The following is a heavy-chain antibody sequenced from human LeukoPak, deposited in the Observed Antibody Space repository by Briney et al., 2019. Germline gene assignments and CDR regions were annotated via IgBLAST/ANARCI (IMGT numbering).Heavy chain of an antibody. V-gene: IGHV1-8*01. Sequence: GASVKVSCKASGDTFTSYDISWVRQATGQGLEWMGWMNPNSGNTGYAQKFQGRVTITRDASISTAYTELSSLRSEDTAGYYCARGRGRVRNWFDPWGQGTLVTVSS. CDR3: ARGRGRVRNWFDP. D-gene: IGHD1-1*01. CDR1: GDTFTSYD. CDR2: MNPNSGNT. J-gene: IGHJ5*02.